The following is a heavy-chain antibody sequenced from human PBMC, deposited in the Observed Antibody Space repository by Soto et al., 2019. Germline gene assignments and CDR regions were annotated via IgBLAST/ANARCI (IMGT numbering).Heavy chain of an antibody. Sequence: VQLQESGPGQVKPSETLSLTCSVSGGSVSSGSFHWSWIRQPPGKGLQFFGSIFYNGTANYSPSLDNRVSISIDTSQSQFFLQLISVAAADTAVYYCARIGGWYDIDFWGQGSLVTVSS. CDR3: ARIGGWYDIDF. V-gene: IGHV4-61*01. CDR1: GGSVSSGSFH. J-gene: IGHJ4*02. CDR2: IFYNGTA. D-gene: IGHD6-19*01.